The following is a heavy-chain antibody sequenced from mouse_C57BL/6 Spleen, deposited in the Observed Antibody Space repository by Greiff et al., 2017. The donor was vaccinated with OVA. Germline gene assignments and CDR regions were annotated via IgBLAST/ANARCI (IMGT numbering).Heavy chain of an antibody. CDR3: ARRGYYDYDGGYAMDY. CDR2: ISGGGGNT. J-gene: IGHJ4*01. V-gene: IGHV5-9*04. D-gene: IGHD2-4*01. CDR1: GFTFSSYT. Sequence: EVQLQESGGGLVKPGGSLKLSCAASGFTFSSYTMSWVRQTPEKRLEWVATISGGGGNTYYPDSVKGRFTISRDNAKNTLYLQMSSLRSEDTALYYCARRGYYDYDGGYAMDYWGQGTSVTVSS.